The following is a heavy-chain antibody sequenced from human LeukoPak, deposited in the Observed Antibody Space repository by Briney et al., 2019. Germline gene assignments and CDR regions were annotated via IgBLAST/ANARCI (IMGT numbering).Heavy chain of an antibody. V-gene: IGHV1-69*04. D-gene: IGHD4-17*01. J-gene: IGHJ4*02. CDR1: RGSFSSYA. CDR3: ARAPPDYGGNVDY. Sequence: GSSVKVSCKASRGSFSSYAISWVRQAPGQGLEWMGRIIPILGIANYAQKFQGRVTITADKSTSTAYMELSSLRSEDTAVYYCARAPPDYGGNVDYWGQGTLVTVSS. CDR2: IIPILGIA.